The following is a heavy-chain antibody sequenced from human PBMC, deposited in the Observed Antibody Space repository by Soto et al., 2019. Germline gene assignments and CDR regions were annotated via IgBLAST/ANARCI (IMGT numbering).Heavy chain of an antibody. D-gene: IGHD6-19*01. V-gene: IGHV3-23*01. CDR3: AKEASSGWYTGDYLDY. CDR2: ISGSGGST. Sequence: GGSLRLSCAASGFTFSSYAMSWVRQAPGKGLEWVSAISGSGGSTYYADSVKGRFTISRDNSKNTLYLQMNSLRAEDTAVYYCAKEASSGWYTGDYLDYWGQGTLVTVSS. J-gene: IGHJ4*02. CDR1: GFTFSSYA.